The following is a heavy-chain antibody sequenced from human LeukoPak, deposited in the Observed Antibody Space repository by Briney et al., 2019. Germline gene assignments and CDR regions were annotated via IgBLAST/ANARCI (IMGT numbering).Heavy chain of an antibody. J-gene: IGHJ4*02. CDR1: GYTFTSYG. CDR2: ISAYNGNT. Sequence: ASVKVSCKASGYTFTSYGISWVRQAPGQGLEWMGWISAYNGNTNYAQKLQGRVTMTTDTSTSTAYMELRSLRSDDTAVYYCARDRSLGQQLELEFDYWGQGTLVTVSS. D-gene: IGHD6-13*01. CDR3: ARDRSLGQQLELEFDY. V-gene: IGHV1-18*01.